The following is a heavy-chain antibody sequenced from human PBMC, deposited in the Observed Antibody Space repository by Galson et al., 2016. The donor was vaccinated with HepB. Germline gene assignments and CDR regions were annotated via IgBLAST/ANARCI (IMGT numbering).Heavy chain of an antibody. CDR2: IKQDGSEK. Sequence: SLRLSCATSGFTFSSYWMSWVRQAPGQGLEWVAKIKQDGSEKYYADSVKGRFTTSRDNAHNSLYLQMDSLRAEDSAIYFCTRDIERVGATLYFDYWSRGTLVTVSS. CDR1: GFTFSSYW. CDR3: TRDIERVGATLYFDY. J-gene: IGHJ4*02. V-gene: IGHV3-7*01. D-gene: IGHD1-26*01.